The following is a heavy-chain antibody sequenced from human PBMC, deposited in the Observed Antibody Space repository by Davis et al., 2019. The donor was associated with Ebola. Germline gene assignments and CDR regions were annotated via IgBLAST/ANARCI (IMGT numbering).Heavy chain of an antibody. CDR1: GFTFSSYW. CDR2: IKHDGSER. CDR3: ARVENYWPSDFFDF. V-gene: IGHV3-7*01. Sequence: GESLKISCAASGFTFSSYWMTWVRQAPGKGLEWVANIKHDGSERYYVDSVKGRFTISRDNARNLLYLQMNSLRAEDTAVYYCARVENYWPSDFFDFWGHGTMVTVSS. D-gene: IGHD1-7*01. J-gene: IGHJ3*01.